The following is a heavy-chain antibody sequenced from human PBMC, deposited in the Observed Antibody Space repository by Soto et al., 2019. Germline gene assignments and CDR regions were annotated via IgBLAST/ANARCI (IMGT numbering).Heavy chain of an antibody. CDR3: AREAVADKQYYYYYGMDV. J-gene: IGHJ6*02. CDR2: IGTAGDT. V-gene: IGHV3-13*01. Sequence: PGGSLRLSXAASGFTFSSYDMHWVRQATGKGLEWVSAIGTAGDTYYPGSVKGRFTISRENAKNSLYLQMNSLRAGDTAVYYCAREAVADKQYYYYYGMDVWGQGTTVTVSS. D-gene: IGHD6-19*01. CDR1: GFTFSSYD.